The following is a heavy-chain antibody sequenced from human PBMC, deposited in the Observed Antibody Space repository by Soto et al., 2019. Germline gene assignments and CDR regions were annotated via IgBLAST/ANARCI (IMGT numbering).Heavy chain of an antibody. CDR2: IHPSCDT. V-gene: IGHV1-18*01. CDR1: GYNFTSYG. D-gene: IGHD2-15*01. CDR3: VRGYCTTSPCSGDFQF. J-gene: IGHJ1*01. Sequence: ASVKVSCKASGYNFTSYGISSVRQAPGQGLEWMGMIHPSCDTGYAHKFRGRVTMTIDTSTTKAYMELRNLTSEDTAVYFSVRGYCTTSPCSGDFQFWGQGTLVTVSS.